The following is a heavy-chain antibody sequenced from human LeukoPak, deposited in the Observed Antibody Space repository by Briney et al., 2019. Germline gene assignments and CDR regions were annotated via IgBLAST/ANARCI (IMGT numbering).Heavy chain of an antibody. CDR3: ARDAVDTANAV. J-gene: IGHJ6*02. Sequence: GGSLRLSCAASGFTFTTYWMHWVRHAPGKGLVWVSHINSDGSITSYADSVKGRFTISRDNAKNTLYLQMNSLRAEDTAVYYCARDAVDTANAVWGQGTTVTDSS. CDR1: GFTFTTYW. CDR2: INSDGSIT. V-gene: IGHV3-74*01. D-gene: IGHD5-18*01.